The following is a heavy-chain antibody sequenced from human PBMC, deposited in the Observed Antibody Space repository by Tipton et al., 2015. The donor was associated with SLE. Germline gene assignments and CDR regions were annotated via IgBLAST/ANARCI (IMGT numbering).Heavy chain of an antibody. Sequence: TLSLTCAVYGGSVSGYYWSWIRQPPGKGLEWIGEIIHSGSTNYNPSLKSRVTISVDTSKNQFSLKLSSVTAADTAVYYCAREGWAADVYYWGQGTLVTVSS. CDR3: AREGWAADVYY. J-gene: IGHJ4*02. D-gene: IGHD2-8*01. V-gene: IGHV4-34*12. CDR2: IIHSGST. CDR1: GGSVSGYY.